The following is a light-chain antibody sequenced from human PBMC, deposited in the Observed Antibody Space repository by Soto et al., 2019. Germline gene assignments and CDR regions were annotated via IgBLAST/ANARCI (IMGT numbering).Light chain of an antibody. CDR1: SSDVGSYNL. Sequence: QSALTQPASVSGSPGQSITISCTGTSSDVGSYNLVSWYQQHPGKAPKLMIYECSKRPSGVSNRFSGSKSGNTASLTISGLQAEDEADYYCCSYAGSSIVVFGGGTKVTVL. V-gene: IGLV2-23*01. J-gene: IGLJ2*01. CDR2: ECS. CDR3: CSYAGSSIVV.